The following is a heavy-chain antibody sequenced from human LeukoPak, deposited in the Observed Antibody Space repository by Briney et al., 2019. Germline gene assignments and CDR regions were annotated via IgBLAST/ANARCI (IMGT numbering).Heavy chain of an antibody. CDR3: ARGGYSYGVNFDY. CDR2: IYHSGST. D-gene: IGHD5-18*01. V-gene: IGHV4-30-2*01. CDR1: GGSISSGGYS. J-gene: IGHJ4*02. Sequence: PSQTLSLTCAVSGGSISSGGYSWSWIRQPPGKGLEGIGYIYHSGSTYYNPSLKSRVTISVDRSKNQFSLKLSSVTAADTAVYYCARGGYSYGVNFDYWGQGTLVTVSS.